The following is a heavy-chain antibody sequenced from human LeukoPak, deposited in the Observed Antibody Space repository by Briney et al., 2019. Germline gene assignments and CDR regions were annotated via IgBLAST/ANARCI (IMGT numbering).Heavy chain of an antibody. CDR1: GGTFSSYT. CDR3: ARDSSSGYEVGDYYYYGMDV. J-gene: IGHJ6*02. Sequence: GSSVKVSCKASGGTFSSYTINWVRQAPGQGLEWMGGIIPILGIANYAQKFQGRVTITADKSTSTAYMELSSLRSEDTAVYYCARDSSSGYEVGDYYYYGMDVWGQGTTVTVSS. D-gene: IGHD5-12*01. CDR2: IIPILGIA. V-gene: IGHV1-69*04.